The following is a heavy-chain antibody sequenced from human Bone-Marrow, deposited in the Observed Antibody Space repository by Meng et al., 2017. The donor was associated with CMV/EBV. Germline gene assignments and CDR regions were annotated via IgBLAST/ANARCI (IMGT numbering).Heavy chain of an antibody. Sequence: GGSLRLSCAASGSTFGSYWMHWVRQVPGKGLVWVSRINRDGSITGYADSVKGRFTFSRDNAKNTLYLQMNSLRAEDTAVYFCARGSKYYYDTTGYYAFDIWGQGTMVTVSS. CDR3: ARGSKYYYDTTGYYAFDI. J-gene: IGHJ3*02. D-gene: IGHD3-22*01. CDR1: GSTFGSYW. V-gene: IGHV3-74*01. CDR2: INRDGSIT.